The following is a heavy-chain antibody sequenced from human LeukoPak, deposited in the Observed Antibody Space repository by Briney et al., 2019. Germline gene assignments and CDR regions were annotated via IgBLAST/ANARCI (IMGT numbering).Heavy chain of an antibody. V-gene: IGHV1-69*05. CDR1: GGTFSSYA. CDR2: IIPIFGTA. J-gene: IGHJ3*02. CDR3: ASTVEMATTNLWAFDI. D-gene: IGHD5-24*01. Sequence: SVKVSCKASGGTFSSYAISWVRQAPGQGLEWMGGIIPIFGTANYAQKFQGRVTITTDESTSTAYMELSSLRSEDTAVYYCASTVEMATTNLWAFDIWGQGTMVTVSS.